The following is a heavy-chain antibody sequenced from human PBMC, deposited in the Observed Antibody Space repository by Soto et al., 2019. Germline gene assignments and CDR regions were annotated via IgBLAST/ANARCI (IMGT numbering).Heavy chain of an antibody. D-gene: IGHD3-22*01. CDR2: INAGNGNT. J-gene: IGHJ4*02. V-gene: IGHV1-3*01. CDR1: GYAFTWXN. Sequence: GASVKVSCKASGYAFTWXNIHWVRQAPGQRLEWMGWINAGNGNTKYSQKFQGRVTFTRDTSANTAYMELSSLISEDTAVYYCARPKDYDDCLDLWGQGTLVTVSS. CDR3: ARPKDYDDCLDL.